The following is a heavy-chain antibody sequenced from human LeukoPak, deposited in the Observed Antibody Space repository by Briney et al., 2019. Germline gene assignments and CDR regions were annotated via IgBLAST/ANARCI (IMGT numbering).Heavy chain of an antibody. V-gene: IGHV4-30-4*07. J-gene: IGHJ5*02. CDR1: GGSISSGGYS. D-gene: IGHD2/OR15-2a*01. Sequence: PSETLSLTCAVSGGSISSGGYSWRWIRQPPGKGLERIGYIYYSGSTYYNPSLKSRVTISVDTSKNQFSLKLSSVTTADTAVYYCARAEVFYPGFDPWGQGTLVTVSS. CDR2: IYYSGST. CDR3: ARAEVFYPGFDP.